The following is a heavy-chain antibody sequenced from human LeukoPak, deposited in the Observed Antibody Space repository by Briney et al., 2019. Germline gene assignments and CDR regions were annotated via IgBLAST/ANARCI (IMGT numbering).Heavy chain of an antibody. CDR1: GYTFTNYY. CDR2: INPNTGDT. D-gene: IGHD5-12*01. Sequence: ASVKVSCKASGYTFTNYYIHWVRQAPGQGLEWMGWINPNTGDTASAQKFQGRVTLTRETSPRTAYMELGRLRYEDPAVYFCARGEVAMSDWGQGARVTVS. V-gene: IGHV1-2*02. J-gene: IGHJ4*02. CDR3: ARGEVAMSD.